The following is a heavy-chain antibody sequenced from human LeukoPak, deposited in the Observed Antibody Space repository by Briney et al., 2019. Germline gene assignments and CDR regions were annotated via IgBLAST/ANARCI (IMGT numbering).Heavy chain of an antibody. D-gene: IGHD1-26*01. Sequence: SQTLSLTCAISGGSFSSNSATWNWIRQSPWRGLEWLGRTYYRSKWHNNYAVSVKSRITINPDTSKNQFSLQLNSVTPEDTAVYYCARGQGGATDYWGQGTLVTVSS. CDR2: TYYRSKWHN. V-gene: IGHV6-1*01. CDR1: GGSFSSNSAT. CDR3: ARGQGGATDY. J-gene: IGHJ4*02.